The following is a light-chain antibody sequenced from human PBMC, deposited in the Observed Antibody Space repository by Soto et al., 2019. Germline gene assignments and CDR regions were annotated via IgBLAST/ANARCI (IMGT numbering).Light chain of an antibody. CDR2: GNI. J-gene: IGLJ3*02. Sequence: QSVLTQPPSVSGVPGQTITISCTGSRSNIGGGYDVHWYQQLPGTAPQLLVYGNINRPSRVPDRFSGSKSDTSASLAITGLQAEDEADYYCLSYDSSLSAWVFGGGTQLTVL. CDR3: LSYDSSLSAWV. V-gene: IGLV1-40*01. CDR1: RSNIGGGYD.